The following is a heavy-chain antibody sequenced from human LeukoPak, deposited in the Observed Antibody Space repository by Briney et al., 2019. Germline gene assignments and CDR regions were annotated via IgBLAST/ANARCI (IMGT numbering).Heavy chain of an antibody. D-gene: IGHD7-27*01. J-gene: IGHJ4*02. CDR2: ISYDGSNK. Sequence: GGSLRLSCAASGFTFSSYGMHWVRQAPGKGLEWVAVISYDGSNKYYADSVKGRFTISRDNSKNTLFLQMNSLRAEDTPVYYCAKDGGLWVSAHWGDSWGRGTLVTVSS. V-gene: IGHV3-30*18. CDR1: GFTFSSYG. CDR3: AKDGGLWVSAHWGDS.